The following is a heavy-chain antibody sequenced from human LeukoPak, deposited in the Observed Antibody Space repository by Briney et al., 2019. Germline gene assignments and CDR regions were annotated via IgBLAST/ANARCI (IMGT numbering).Heavy chain of an antibody. Sequence: SETLSLTCAVYGGSFSGYYWSWIRERPGKGLGWSGEINHIGSTNYNPSLKSRVTISVDTSKNPFTLKLSSVPAADTAVYYCAKGSYCSSTSCYKAPDFDYWGQGTLVTVSS. CDR3: AKGSYCSSTSCYKAPDFDY. J-gene: IGHJ4*02. CDR2: INHIGST. D-gene: IGHD2-2*02. V-gene: IGHV4-34*01. CDR1: GGSFSGYY.